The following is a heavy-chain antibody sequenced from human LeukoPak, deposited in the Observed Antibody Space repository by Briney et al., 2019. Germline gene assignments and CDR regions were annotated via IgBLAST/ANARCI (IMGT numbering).Heavy chain of an antibody. CDR2: IKDKTDGGTT. V-gene: IGHV3-15*01. CDR3: TTADGGYDFWRADYFDY. CDR1: GFTFSNAW. J-gene: IGHJ4*02. D-gene: IGHD3-3*01. Sequence: GGSLRLSCAASGFTFSNAWMSWVRQAPGKGLEWVGRIKDKTDGGTTDCAAPVKGRFTISRDDSKNTPYLQMNSLKTEDTAVYYCTTADGGYDFWRADYFDYWGQGTLVTVSS.